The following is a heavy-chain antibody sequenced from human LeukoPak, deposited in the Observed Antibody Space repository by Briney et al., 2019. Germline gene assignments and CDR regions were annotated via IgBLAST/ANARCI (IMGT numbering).Heavy chain of an antibody. CDR1: GGSISSSSYY. CDR3: ARGAYYYDLRVRAFDI. J-gene: IGHJ3*02. V-gene: IGHV4-31*03. D-gene: IGHD3-22*01. CDR2: IYYSGST. Sequence: TSETLSLTCTVSGGSISSSSYYWSWIRQHPGKGLEWIGYIYYSGSTYYNPSLKSRVTISVDTSKNQFSLKLSSVTAADTAVYYCARGAYYYDLRVRAFDIWGQGTMVTVSS.